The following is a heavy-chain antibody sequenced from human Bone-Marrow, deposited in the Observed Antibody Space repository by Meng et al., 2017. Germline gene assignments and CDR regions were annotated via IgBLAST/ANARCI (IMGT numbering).Heavy chain of an antibody. J-gene: IGHJ2*01. CDR1: GGSFSGYY. V-gene: IGHV4-34*01. CDR3: ARGRVTTVTTPNWYFDL. CDR2: INHSGST. Sequence: QVQLQQLGAGLLKPSETLSLTCAVYGGSFSGYYWSWIRQPPGKGLEWIGEINHSGSTNYNPSLKSRVTISVDTSKNQFSLKLSSVTAADTAVYYCARGRVTTVTTPNWYFDLWGRGTLVTVSS. D-gene: IGHD4-17*01.